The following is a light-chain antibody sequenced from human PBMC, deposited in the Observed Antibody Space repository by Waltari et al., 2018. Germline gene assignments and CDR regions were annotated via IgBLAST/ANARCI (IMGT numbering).Light chain of an antibody. V-gene: IGLV2-14*03. CDR3: SSYTSSTSGI. CDR1: SSDVAGYNF. CDR2: DVS. Sequence: QSALTQPASVSGSPGQSITLSSPGTSSDVAGYNFIPWYQQHPGKAPKLLIYDVSHRPSGVSPRFSGSKSGNTAALTISGLQAEDEADYYCSSYTSSTSGIFGGGTKLTVI. J-gene: IGLJ2*01.